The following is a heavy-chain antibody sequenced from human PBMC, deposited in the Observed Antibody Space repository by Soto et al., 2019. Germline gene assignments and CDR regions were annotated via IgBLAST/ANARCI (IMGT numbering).Heavy chain of an antibody. CDR3: SRVDPSDKSPDY. CDR2: SRNRVNNLST. Sequence: GGSLRLSCTVSADSEFSFSDQYIDWVRQAPGKGLEWVGRSRNRVNNLSTAYAASVQGRFTISRDESKNTVYLQMHSLKTDDTAVYYCSRVDPSDKSPDYWGQGTLVTVSS. D-gene: IGHD2-21*01. V-gene: IGHV3-72*01. CDR1: EFSFSDQY. J-gene: IGHJ4*02.